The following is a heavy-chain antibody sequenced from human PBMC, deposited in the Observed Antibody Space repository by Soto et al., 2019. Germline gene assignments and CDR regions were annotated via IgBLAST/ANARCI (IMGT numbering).Heavy chain of an antibody. V-gene: IGHV3-66*01. CDR3: AAYSHKGY. D-gene: IGHD3-16*01. Sequence: EEQLVESGGDLVQPGGSLRLSCAASGFTVSNNYMSWVRQAPGKGLEWVSLIYSGGSTYYADSVKVRFTISRDSSKNTLYLQMHSLRAEDTAMYYCAAYSHKGYWGQGTLVTVSS. J-gene: IGHJ4*02. CDR1: GFTVSNNY. CDR2: IYSGGST.